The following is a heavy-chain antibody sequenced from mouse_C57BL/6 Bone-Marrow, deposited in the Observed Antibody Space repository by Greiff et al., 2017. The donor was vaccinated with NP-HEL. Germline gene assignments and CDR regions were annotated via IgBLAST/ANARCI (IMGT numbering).Heavy chain of an antibody. CDR1: GYTFTSYW. CDR2: IYPGSGST. CDR3: ARTGKEIYYDSYFDY. Sequence: QVQLKQPGAELVKPGASVKMSCKASGYTFTSYWITWVKQRPGQGLEWIGDIYPGSGSTNYNEKFKSKATLTVDTSSSTAYMQLSSLTSEDSAVYYCARTGKEIYYDSYFDYWGQGTTLTVSS. D-gene: IGHD2-4*01. J-gene: IGHJ2*01. V-gene: IGHV1-55*01.